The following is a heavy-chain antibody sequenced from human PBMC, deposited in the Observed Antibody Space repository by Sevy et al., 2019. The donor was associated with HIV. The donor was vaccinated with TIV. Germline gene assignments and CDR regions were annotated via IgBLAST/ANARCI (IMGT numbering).Heavy chain of an antibody. CDR2: IWSDGAYQ. D-gene: IGHD3-22*01. CDR3: ARGGYYYDNAAYYALDS. Sequence: GGSLRLSCAASAFTFSNYAMSWVRQAPGKGLEWVAIIWSDGAYQYHGDSVKGRFTISRDNSKNTLYLQMNNVRVEDTAVYYCARGGYYYDNAAYYALDSWGQGTLVTVSS. CDR1: AFTFSNYA. V-gene: IGHV3-33*08. J-gene: IGHJ4*02.